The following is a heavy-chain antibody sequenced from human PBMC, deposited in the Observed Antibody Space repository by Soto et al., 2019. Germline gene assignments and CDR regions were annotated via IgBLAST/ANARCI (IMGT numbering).Heavy chain of an antibody. Sequence: QLQLQESRPGLVKPSETLSLTCTVSRGSINSNSYYWAWIRQPPGMGLEWIGSVYSSGSSFYKPCLKNRVTKSIDQTQSQFSLKLISVSAGDSAVNYCVTASSRFCAGDSWYPAGPDYWGSGALVTVSS. CDR2: VYSSGSS. J-gene: IGHJ4*01. CDR1: RGSINSNSYY. V-gene: IGHV4-39*01. D-gene: IGHD2-15*01. CDR3: VTASSRFCAGDSWYPAGPDY.